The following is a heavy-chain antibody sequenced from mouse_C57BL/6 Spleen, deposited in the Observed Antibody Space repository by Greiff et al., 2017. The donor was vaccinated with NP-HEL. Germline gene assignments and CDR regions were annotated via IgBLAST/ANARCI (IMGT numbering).Heavy chain of an antibody. V-gene: IGHV1-80*01. CDR2: IYPGDGDT. J-gene: IGHJ4*01. CDR3: SRRYYSSGYGMDY. D-gene: IGHD1-1*01. CDR1: GYAFSSYW. Sequence: VQLQQSGAELVKPGASVKISCKASGYAFSSYWMNWVKQRPGKGLEWIGQIYPGDGDTNYNGKFKGKATLTADKSSSTAYMQLSSLTSEDSAVYFCSRRYYSSGYGMDYWGQGTSVTVSS.